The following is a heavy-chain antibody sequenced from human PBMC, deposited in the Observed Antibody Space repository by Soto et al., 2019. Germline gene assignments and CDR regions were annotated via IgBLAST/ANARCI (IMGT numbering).Heavy chain of an antibody. CDR2: ISYDGSNK. D-gene: IGHD5-12*01. V-gene: IGHV3-30-3*01. CDR3: ARDSGYEPYYFDY. CDR1: GFTFSSYA. Sequence: GGSLRLSCAASGFTFSSYAMHWVRQAPGKGLEWVAVISYDGSNKYYADSVKGRFTISRDNSKNTLYLQMNSLRAEDTAVYYCARDSGYEPYYFDYWGQGTLVTVSS. J-gene: IGHJ4*02.